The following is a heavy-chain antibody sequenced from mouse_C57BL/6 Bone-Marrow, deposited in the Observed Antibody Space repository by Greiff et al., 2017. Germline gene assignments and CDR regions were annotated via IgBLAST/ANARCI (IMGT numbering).Heavy chain of an antibody. J-gene: IGHJ3*01. CDR2: ISYRGST. CDR3: AREYYGGFAY. V-gene: IGHV3-1*01. D-gene: IGHD1-1*01. Sequence: EVMLVESGPGMVKPSQSLSLTCTVTGYSITSGYDWHWIRHFPGNKLEWMGYISYRGSTNYNPSLKSRISITHDPSKNHFFLKLNSVTTEDTATDYCAREYYGGFAYWGQGTLVTVSA. CDR1: GYSITSGYD.